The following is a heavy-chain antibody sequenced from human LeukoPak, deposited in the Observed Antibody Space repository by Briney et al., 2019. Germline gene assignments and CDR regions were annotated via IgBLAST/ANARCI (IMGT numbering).Heavy chain of an antibody. CDR1: GGSISSSHYY. D-gene: IGHD3-10*01. J-gene: IGHJ6*03. CDR2: IYYSGTT. CDR3: ARQVSDYYYYYIDV. Sequence: SETLSLTCTVSGGSISSSHYYWGWIRQPPGKGLEWIGAIYYSGTTYYNPSLESRLTIFLDTSQSPFSLMLNSVTAVDTAVYYCARQVSDYYYYYIDVWGTGTAVTVSS. V-gene: IGHV4-39*01.